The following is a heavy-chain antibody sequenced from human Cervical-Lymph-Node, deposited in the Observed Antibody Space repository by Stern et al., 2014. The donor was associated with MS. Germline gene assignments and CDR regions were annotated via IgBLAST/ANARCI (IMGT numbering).Heavy chain of an antibody. CDR3: AKAETTVVTPGTYDY. Sequence: EVQLVESGGGLVQPGGSLRLSCAASGFTFSSYAMSWVRPAPGKGLEWVSAISCSGRSTYYADSVKGRFTISRDNSKNTLYLQMNSLRAEDTAVYYCAKAETTVVTPGTYDYWGQGTLVTVSS. V-gene: IGHV3-23*04. CDR1: GFTFSSYA. D-gene: IGHD4-23*01. CDR2: ISCSGRST. J-gene: IGHJ4*02.